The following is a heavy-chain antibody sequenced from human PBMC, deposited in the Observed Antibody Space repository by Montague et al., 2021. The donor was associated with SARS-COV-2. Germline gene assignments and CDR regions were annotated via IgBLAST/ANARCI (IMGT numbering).Heavy chain of an antibody. J-gene: IGHJ4*02. CDR2: ISIYGNNR. CDR1: GFSFSDSA. Sequence: SLRLSCAVSGFSFSDSAVSWVRQAPGKGLEWVSGISIYGNNRYYADSVKGRFTISRDNSKNTVYLQMNSLRAEDTATYYCAKEEVPNDYWGRGTLVTVSS. V-gene: IGHV3-23*01. CDR3: AKEEVPNDY.